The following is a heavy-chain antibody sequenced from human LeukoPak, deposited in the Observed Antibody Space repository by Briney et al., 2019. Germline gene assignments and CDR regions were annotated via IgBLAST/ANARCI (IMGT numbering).Heavy chain of an antibody. CDR1: GYTFTTYG. V-gene: IGHV1-18*01. J-gene: IGHJ4*02. CDR2: ISTYNGNT. D-gene: IGHD5-18*01. CDR3: ARDRMDTGTYFDY. Sequence: ASVKVSCKSSGYTFTTYGITWVRQAPGRGLEWMGWISTYNGNTNYAQKLQGRVTMTTDTSTSTAYMELRSLRSDDTAMYYCARDRMDTGTYFDYWGQGTLVTVSS.